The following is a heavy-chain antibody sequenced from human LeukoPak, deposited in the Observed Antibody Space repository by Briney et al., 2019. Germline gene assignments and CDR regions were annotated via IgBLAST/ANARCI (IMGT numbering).Heavy chain of an antibody. D-gene: IGHD1-26*01. CDR3: ARVGYSNSYDY. J-gene: IGHJ4*02. Sequence: RGASVKVSCKASGYTFTNFDINWVRQATGQGLEWMGWMNPNTGNAGYAQKFQDRVTITWDASISTAYMDLSSLRSEDTAVYYCARVGYSNSYDYWGQGTLVTASS. CDR1: GYTFTNFD. CDR2: MNPNTGNA. V-gene: IGHV1-8*03.